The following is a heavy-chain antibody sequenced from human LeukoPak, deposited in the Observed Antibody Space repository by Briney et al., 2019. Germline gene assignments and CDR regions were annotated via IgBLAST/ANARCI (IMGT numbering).Heavy chain of an antibody. CDR1: GVTFSSYA. CDR3: AKDHYYDSSGYNNF. CDR2: ISGSGGST. D-gene: IGHD3-22*01. Sequence: GESLRLSCAASGVTFSSYARSWVRQAPGKGLEWVSAISGSGGSTYYADSVTGRFTLSRDNSKNTLYLQMNSLRAQNTAAYYSAKDHYYDSSGYNNFWGRGTVATVSS. J-gene: IGHJ1*01. V-gene: IGHV3-23*01.